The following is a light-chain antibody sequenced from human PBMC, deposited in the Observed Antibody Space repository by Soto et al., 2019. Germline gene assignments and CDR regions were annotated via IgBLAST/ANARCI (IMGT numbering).Light chain of an antibody. Sequence: DIQMTQSPSSLSASVGARVTIPCRASQTIGNYLNWYQQRPGKAPNLLISAASTLQSGVPSRFSGSGSGTDFTLTSTSLQPEDFATYYCQQSYNTPRTFGQGTKVDIK. CDR2: AAS. CDR3: QQSYNTPRT. V-gene: IGKV1-39*01. J-gene: IGKJ1*01. CDR1: QTIGNY.